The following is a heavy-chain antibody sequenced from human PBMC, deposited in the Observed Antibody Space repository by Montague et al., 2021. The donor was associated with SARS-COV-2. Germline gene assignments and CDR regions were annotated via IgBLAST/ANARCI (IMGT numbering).Heavy chain of an antibody. CDR2: IDWDDDK. J-gene: IGHJ4*02. CDR1: GFSLSTSGLC. V-gene: IGHV2-70*11. D-gene: IGHD3-10*01. CDR3: ARIGYGSGMGFDY. Sequence: PALVKSTQTLTLTCTFSGFSLSTSGLCVSWIRQPPGKALEWLARIDWDDDKYYSTSLKTRLTISKDTSKNQVVLTMTNMDPVDTATYYCARIGYGSGMGFDYWGQGTLVTVSS.